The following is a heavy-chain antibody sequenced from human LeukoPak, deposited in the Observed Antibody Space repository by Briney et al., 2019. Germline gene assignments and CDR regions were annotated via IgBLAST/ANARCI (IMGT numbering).Heavy chain of an antibody. CDR3: ARDYYDSSGYSNDY. V-gene: IGHV3-53*01. CDR1: GFTVSSNY. Sequence: GGSLRLSCAASGFTVSSNYMSWVRQAPGKGLEWVSVIYNGGSTYYADSVKGRFTISRDNSKNTLYLQMNSLRAEDTAVYYCARDYYDSSGYSNDYWGQGTLVTVSS. J-gene: IGHJ4*02. D-gene: IGHD3-22*01. CDR2: IYNGGST.